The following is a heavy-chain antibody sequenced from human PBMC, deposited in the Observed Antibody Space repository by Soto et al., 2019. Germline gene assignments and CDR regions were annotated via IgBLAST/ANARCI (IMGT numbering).Heavy chain of an antibody. Sequence: SESLSLSCTVSGDSISSYYWTWIRQPPGKGLEYIGYIYYSGRTYYNPSLKSRVTISVDTSKNQFSLKLSSVTAADTAVYYCARGHLGITTTGTWYDFDYWGQGTLVTVSS. D-gene: IGHD2-15*01. CDR2: IYYSGRT. CDR3: ARGHLGITTTGTWYDFDY. V-gene: IGHV4-59*01. CDR1: GDSISSYY. J-gene: IGHJ4*02.